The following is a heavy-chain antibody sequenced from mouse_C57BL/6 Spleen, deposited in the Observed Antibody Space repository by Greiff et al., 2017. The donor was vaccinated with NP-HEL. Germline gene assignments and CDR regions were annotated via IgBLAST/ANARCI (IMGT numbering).Heavy chain of an antibody. Sequence: EVKLMESGEGLVKPGGSLKLSCAASGFTFSSYAMSWVRQTPEKRLEWVAYISSGGDYIYYADTVKGRFTISRDTARNTLYLQMSSLKSEDTAMYYCTRSYYSNFYAMDYWGQGTSVTVSS. V-gene: IGHV5-9-1*02. CDR3: TRSYYSNFYAMDY. CDR2: ISSGGDYI. J-gene: IGHJ4*01. D-gene: IGHD2-5*01. CDR1: GFTFSSYA.